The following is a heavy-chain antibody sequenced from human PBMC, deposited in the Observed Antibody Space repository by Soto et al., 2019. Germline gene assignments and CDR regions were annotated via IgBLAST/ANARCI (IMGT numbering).Heavy chain of an antibody. CDR3: ARWFTYGNFDYFDY. V-gene: IGHV3-74*01. Sequence: GGSLRLSCAASGFTFSSYWMHWVRQAPGKGLVWVSRINSDGSSTSYADSVKGRFTISRDNTKNTLYLQMNGLRAEDTALYYCARWFTYGNFDYFDYWGQGTLVTVSS. J-gene: IGHJ4*02. CDR2: INSDGSST. CDR1: GFTFSSYW. D-gene: IGHD3-10*01.